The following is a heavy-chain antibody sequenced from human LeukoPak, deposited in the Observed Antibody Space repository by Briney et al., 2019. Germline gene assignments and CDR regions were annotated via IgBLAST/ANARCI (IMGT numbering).Heavy chain of an antibody. Sequence: GGSLRLSCAASGFTFSSYWMHWVRQAPGKGLAWVSRINSDGSSTRYADSVKGRFTISRDNSKNTLYLQMNSLRAEDTAVYYCAKSAKKGIAVAYDAFDIWGQGTMVTVSS. CDR3: AKSAKKGIAVAYDAFDI. V-gene: IGHV3-74*01. CDR1: GFTFSSYW. D-gene: IGHD6-19*01. CDR2: INSDGSST. J-gene: IGHJ3*02.